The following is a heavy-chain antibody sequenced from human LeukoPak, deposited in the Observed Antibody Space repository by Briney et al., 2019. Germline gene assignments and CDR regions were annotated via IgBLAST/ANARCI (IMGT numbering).Heavy chain of an antibody. V-gene: IGHV3-66*01. CDR2: IYSGGST. Sequence: PGGSLRLSCAASGFTVSSNFMSWVRQAPGKGLEWVSVIYSGGSTYYADSVRGRFTISRDYSKNTLYLQMYSLRAEDTAVYFCARCGYFYDASVNIFDIWGQGTMVTVSS. CDR1: GFTVSSNF. J-gene: IGHJ3*02. CDR3: ARCGYFYDASVNIFDI. D-gene: IGHD3-22*01.